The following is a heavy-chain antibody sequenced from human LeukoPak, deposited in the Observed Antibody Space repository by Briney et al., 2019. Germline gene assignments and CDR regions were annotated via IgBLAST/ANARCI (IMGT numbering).Heavy chain of an antibody. J-gene: IGHJ4*02. V-gene: IGHV4-4*02. CDR2: IYHSGST. Sequence: SGTLSLTCAVSGGSISSSNWWSWVRQPPGKGLEWIGEIYHSGSTNYNPSLKSRVTISVDKSKDQFSLKLSSVTAADTAVYYCAIFMGTVTTPYFDYWGQGTLVTVSS. D-gene: IGHD4-17*01. CDR3: AIFMGTVTTPYFDY. CDR1: GGSISSSNW.